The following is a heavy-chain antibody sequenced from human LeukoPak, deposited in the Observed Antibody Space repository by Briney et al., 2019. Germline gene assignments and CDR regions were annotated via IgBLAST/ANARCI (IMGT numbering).Heavy chain of an antibody. V-gene: IGHV3-9*03. CDR3: AKGGSGSYGDYFDY. CDR1: GFTFDDYA. CDR2: ISWNSGSI. D-gene: IGHD1-26*01. J-gene: IGHJ4*02. Sequence: GGSLRLSCAASGFTFDDYAMHWVRQAPGKGLEWVSGISWNSGSIGYADSVKGRFTISRDNAKNSLYLQMNSLRAEDMALYSCAKGGSGSYGDYFDYWGQGTLVIVSS.